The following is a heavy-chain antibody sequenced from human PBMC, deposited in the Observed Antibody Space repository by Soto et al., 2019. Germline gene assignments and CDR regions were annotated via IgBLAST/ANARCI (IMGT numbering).Heavy chain of an antibody. D-gene: IGHD3-9*01. V-gene: IGHV1-8*01. CDR3: ARRRRYHGGMDV. J-gene: IGHJ6*02. CDR2: MNPNSGNT. CDR1: GYTFTSYD. Sequence: QVQLVQSGAEVKKPGASVKVSCKASGYTFTSYDINWVRQATGPGLEWMGWMNPNSGNTGYAQKFQGRVTMTSNTSISPAYMELSSLRSEDTAVYYCARRRRYHGGMDVWGQGTTVTVSS.